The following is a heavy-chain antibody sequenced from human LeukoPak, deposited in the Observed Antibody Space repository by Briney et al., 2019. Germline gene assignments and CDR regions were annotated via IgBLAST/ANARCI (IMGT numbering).Heavy chain of an antibody. D-gene: IGHD2-15*01. J-gene: IGHJ6*03. CDR1: GGSFSGYY. CDR3: ARGRICSGGSCYSWGGYYYYYMDV. V-gene: IGHV4-34*01. CDR2: INHSGST. Sequence: SETLSLTCAVYGGSFSGYYWSWIRQPPGKGLEWIGEINHSGSTNYNPSLKSRVTISVDTSKNQFSLKLSSATAADTAVYYCARGRICSGGSCYSWGGYYYYYMDVWGKGTTVTVSS.